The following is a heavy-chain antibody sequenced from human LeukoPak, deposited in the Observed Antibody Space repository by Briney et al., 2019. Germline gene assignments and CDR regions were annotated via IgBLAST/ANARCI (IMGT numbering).Heavy chain of an antibody. J-gene: IGHJ4*02. D-gene: IGHD3-16*01. CDR1: GFIFSSYG. CDR2: ISGRGGAT. Sequence: GGSLRLSCAASGFIFSSYGMSWVCQAPGKGLEWVSGISGRGGATYSADSVKGRLTISRDNSKNTLYLHMNSLRAEDTAIYYCAKSQSLLSLGGPFVSWGQGTLVTVSS. CDR3: AKSQSLLSLGGPFVS. V-gene: IGHV3-23*01.